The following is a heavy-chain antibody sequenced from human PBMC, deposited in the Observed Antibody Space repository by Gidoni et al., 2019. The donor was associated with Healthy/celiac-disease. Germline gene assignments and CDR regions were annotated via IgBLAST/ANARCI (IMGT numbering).Heavy chain of an antibody. D-gene: IGHD3-22*01. Sequence: EVQLVESGGGLVQPGGSLRLSCAASGFTFSSYGMHWVRQAPGKGLVWVSRINSDGSSTSYADSVKGRFTISRDNAKNTLYLQMNSLRAEDTAVYYCASQSYYDSSGYLGDWGQGTLVTVSS. CDR2: INSDGSST. CDR1: GFTFSSYG. CDR3: ASQSYYDSSGYLGD. J-gene: IGHJ4*02. V-gene: IGHV3-74*01.